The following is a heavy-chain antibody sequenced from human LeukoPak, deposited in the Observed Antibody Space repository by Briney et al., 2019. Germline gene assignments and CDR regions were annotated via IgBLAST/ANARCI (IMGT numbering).Heavy chain of an antibody. D-gene: IGHD3-16*01. J-gene: IGHJ5*02. CDR2: IYYSGST. CDR3: ASSMITWGGVISNWFDP. CDR1: GGSISSYY. V-gene: IGHV4-59*08. Sequence: SETLSLTCVVSGGSISSYYWSWIRQPPGKGLEWIGYIYYSGSTNYNLSLQSRVTISVDTSKNQFSLKMSSVTAADTAVYYCASSMITWGGVISNWFDPWGQGTLVTASS.